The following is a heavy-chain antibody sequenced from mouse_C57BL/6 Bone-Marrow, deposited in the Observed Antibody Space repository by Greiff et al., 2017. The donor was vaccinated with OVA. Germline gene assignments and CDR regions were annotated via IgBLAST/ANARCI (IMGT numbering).Heavy chain of an antibody. V-gene: IGHV1-76*01. J-gene: IGHJ4*01. CDR2: IYPGSGNT. D-gene: IGHD2-2*01. CDR1: GYTFTDYY. Sequence: QVQLKESGAELVRPGASVKLSCKASGYTFTDYYINWVKQRPGQGLEWIARIYPGSGNTYYNEKFKGKATLTAEKSSSTAYMQLSSLTSEDSAVYFCARSPSLWLRRDYYAMDYWGQGTSVTVSS. CDR3: ARSPSLWLRRDYYAMDY.